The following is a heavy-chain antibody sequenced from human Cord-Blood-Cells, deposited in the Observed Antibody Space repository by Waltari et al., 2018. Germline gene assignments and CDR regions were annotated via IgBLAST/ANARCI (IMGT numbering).Heavy chain of an antibody. CDR2: IIPIFGTA. D-gene: IGHD1-1*01. CDR1: GGTFSSYA. Sequence: QVQLVQSCAEVKKPGSPVKVSCKASGGTFSSYATTWVRQAPGQGLEWMGGIIPIFGTANYAQKFQGRVTITADESTSTAYMELSSLRSEDTAVYYCATTTYSTAFDIWGQGTMVTVSS. V-gene: IGHV1-69*01. J-gene: IGHJ3*02. CDR3: ATTTYSTAFDI.